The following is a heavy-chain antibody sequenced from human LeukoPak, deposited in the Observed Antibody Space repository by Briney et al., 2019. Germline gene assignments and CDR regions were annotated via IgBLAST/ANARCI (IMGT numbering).Heavy chain of an antibody. CDR3: ARMRRIVAGGSWWFDP. V-gene: IGHV3-48*03. J-gene: IGHJ5*02. D-gene: IGHD6-13*01. Sequence: PGGSLRLSCAASGFTFSSFEMNWLRQAPGKGLEWVSHIGSSGSDIYQADSVKGRFTISRDNAKNSLYLQMNSLRVEDTAVYYCARMRRIVAGGSWWFDPWGQGTLVTVSS. CDR2: IGSSGSDI. CDR1: GFTFSSFE.